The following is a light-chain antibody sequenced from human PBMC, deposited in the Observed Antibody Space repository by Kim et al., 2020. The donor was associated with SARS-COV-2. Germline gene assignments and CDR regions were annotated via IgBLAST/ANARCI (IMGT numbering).Light chain of an antibody. V-gene: IGKV3-20*01. CDR3: QQFGRSPWT. CDR1: LTVSGTY. Sequence: SPGERVTLSCRASLTVSGTYLAWYQQKPGQPPRLLIYSASNRATGIPVRFSGSGSGTDFTLTINRLEPEDFALYYCQQFGRSPWTFGQGTKVEIK. J-gene: IGKJ1*01. CDR2: SAS.